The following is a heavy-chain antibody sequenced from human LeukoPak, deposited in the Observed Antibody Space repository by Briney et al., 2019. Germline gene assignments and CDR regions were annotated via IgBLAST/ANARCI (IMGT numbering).Heavy chain of an antibody. CDR3: ARDHIVVVVAATIMDY. V-gene: IGHV3-30*03. D-gene: IGHD2-15*01. CDR2: ISYDGSNK. Sequence: GGSLRLSCAASGFTFSTYGMHWVRQAPGKGLEWVAVISYDGSNKYYADSVKGRFTISRDNSKNTLYLQMNSLRAEDTAVYYCARDHIVVVVAATIMDYWGQGTLVTVSS. J-gene: IGHJ4*02. CDR1: GFTFSTYG.